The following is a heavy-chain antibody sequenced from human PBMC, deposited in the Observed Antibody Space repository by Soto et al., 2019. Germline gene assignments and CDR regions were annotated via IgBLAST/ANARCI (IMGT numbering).Heavy chain of an antibody. V-gene: IGHV5-10-1*01. D-gene: IGHD3-22*01. CDR3: ARHKRYYYDSSGYNYYGMDV. J-gene: IGHJ6*02. CDR1: GYSFTSYW. CDR2: IDPSDSYT. Sequence: GESLKISCNGSGYSFTSYWISWVRQMPGKGLEWMGRIDPSDSYTNYSPSFQGHVTISADKSISTAYLQWSSLKASDTAMYYCARHKRYYYDSSGYNYYGMDVWGQGTTVTVSS.